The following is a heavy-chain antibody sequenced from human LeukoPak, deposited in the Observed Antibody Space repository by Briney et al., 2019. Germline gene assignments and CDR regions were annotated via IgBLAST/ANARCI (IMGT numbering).Heavy chain of an antibody. CDR3: ARDEGAPIAAANV. D-gene: IGHD6-13*01. J-gene: IGHJ3*01. CDR1: GYNFTSYT. Sequence: SVQVSCKASGYNFTSYTISWVRQAPGQGLEWIGWISAYNGNTNYGQKLQGRVTMTTDTSTSTAYMGLRSLRPDDTAVYYCARDEGAPIAAANVWGRGTMVTVSS. V-gene: IGHV1-18*01. CDR2: ISAYNGNT.